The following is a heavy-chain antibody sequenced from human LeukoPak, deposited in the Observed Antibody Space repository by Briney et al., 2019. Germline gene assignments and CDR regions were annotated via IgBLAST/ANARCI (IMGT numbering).Heavy chain of an antibody. J-gene: IGHJ4*02. V-gene: IGHV3-33*06. CDR3: AKDASGWYGGFDY. CDR2: IWYDGSNK. Sequence: PGRSLRLSCAASGFTFSSYGMHWVRQAPGKGLEWVAVIWYDGSNKYYADSVKGRFTISRDNSKNTLYLQMNSLRAEDTAVYYCAKDASGWYGGFDYWGQGTLVTVSS. D-gene: IGHD6-19*01. CDR1: GFTFSSYG.